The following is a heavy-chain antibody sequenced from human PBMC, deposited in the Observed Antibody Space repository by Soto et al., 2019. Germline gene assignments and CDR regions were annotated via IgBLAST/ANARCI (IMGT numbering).Heavy chain of an antibody. Sequence: QVQLVESGGGVVQPGRSLRLSCEASGFTFSSYGMHWVRQAPGKGLEWVAVIWYDGSNKYYADSVKGRFTISRDNSKNTLYLQMNSLRAEDTAVYYCASEYCSGGRCYYYGMDVWGQGTTVTVSS. CDR1: GFTFSSYG. CDR2: IWYDGSNK. J-gene: IGHJ6*02. CDR3: ASEYCSGGRCYYYGMDV. V-gene: IGHV3-33*01. D-gene: IGHD2-15*01.